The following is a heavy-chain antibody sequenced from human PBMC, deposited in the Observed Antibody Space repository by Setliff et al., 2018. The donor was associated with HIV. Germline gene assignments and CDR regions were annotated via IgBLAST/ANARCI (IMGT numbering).Heavy chain of an antibody. D-gene: IGHD3-10*01. J-gene: IGHJ5*02. CDR1: GGSISGFY. Sequence: SETLSLTCTVSGGSISGFYWNWIRQSPGNGLEWIGWIYDSGATKYNPSLKSRATISLETSKMQFSLKLNSVSAADTAVYYCARQPYDSRSFGWFDPWGQGTLVTVSS. CDR3: ARQPYDSRSFGWFDP. CDR2: IYDSGAT. V-gene: IGHV4-59*08.